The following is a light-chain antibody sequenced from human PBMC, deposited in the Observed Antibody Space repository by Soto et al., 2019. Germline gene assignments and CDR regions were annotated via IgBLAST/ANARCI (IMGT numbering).Light chain of an antibody. CDR2: KAS. V-gene: IGKV1-5*03. CDR1: QRISSW. CDR3: QQYVNYPWT. Sequence: DIQMTQSPSTLSASVGDRVTITCRASQRISSWLAWYQLKPGKAPNLLIYKASTLESGVPSRFSGSGSGTEFTLTISSLQNDDFATYYCQQYVNYPWTFGPGTKVEIK. J-gene: IGKJ1*01.